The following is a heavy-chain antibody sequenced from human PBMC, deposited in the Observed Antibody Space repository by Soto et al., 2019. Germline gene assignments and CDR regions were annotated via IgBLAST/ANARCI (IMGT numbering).Heavy chain of an antibody. Sequence: PRASEKVSCKSSGYAXTGDXMXXVRQAPGQGLEWMGWINPNSGGTNYAQKFQGRVTMTRDASISTAYMELSRLRSDDTAVSYCAIADSGFDYWGQGTLVTLSS. D-gene: IGHD2-15*01. CDR1: GYAXTGDX. CDR3: AIADSGFDY. CDR2: INPNSGGT. V-gene: IGHV1-2*02. J-gene: IGHJ4*02.